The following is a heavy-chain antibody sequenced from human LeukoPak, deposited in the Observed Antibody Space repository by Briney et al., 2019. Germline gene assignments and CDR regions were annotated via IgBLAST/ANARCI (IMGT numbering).Heavy chain of an antibody. CDR3: AKSHHVTAIDY. CDR1: GLTFSSYA. V-gene: IGHV3-23*01. D-gene: IGHD2-21*02. J-gene: IGHJ4*02. CDR2: ISGSGGNT. Sequence: PGGSLRLSCAASGLTFSSYAMNWVRQAPGKGLEWVSAISGSGGNTHYADSVKGRFTISRDNSKNTLYLQMNSLRAEDTAVYYCAKSHHVTAIDYWGQGTLVTVSS.